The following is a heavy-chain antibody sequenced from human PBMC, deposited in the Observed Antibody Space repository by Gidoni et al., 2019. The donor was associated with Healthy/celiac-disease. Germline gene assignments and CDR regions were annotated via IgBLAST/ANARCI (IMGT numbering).Heavy chain of an antibody. CDR1: GYSFTIYW. CDR3: ARRRCEDDSFFWSGYYYWRPLKGWFDP. D-gene: IGHD3-3*01. V-gene: IGHV5-51*01. Sequence: EVQLVQSGAEVKKPGESLKISCKGSGYSFTIYWIGWVRQMPGKGLEWMGIISTVHSDTIYSPSFDGQSTISADKSISTPDLRWSRLKPSDTAMYYWARRRCEDDSFFWSGYYYWRPLKGWFDPWGQGTRVPVSS. J-gene: IGHJ5*02. CDR2: ISTVHSDT.